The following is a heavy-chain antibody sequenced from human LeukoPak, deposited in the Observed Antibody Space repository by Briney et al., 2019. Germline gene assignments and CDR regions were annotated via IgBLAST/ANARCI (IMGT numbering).Heavy chain of an antibody. CDR3: AKDRLKYYYDRFDLGLY. CDR2: ISYDGSNK. J-gene: IGHJ4*02. D-gene: IGHD3-22*01. Sequence: PGGSLRLSCGASGFTFSSYAMHWVRQAPGKGLEWVAVISYDGSNKYYADSVKGRFTISRDNSKNTLYLQMNSLRAEDTAVYYCAKDRLKYYYDRFDLGLYWGQGTLVTVSS. CDR1: GFTFSSYA. V-gene: IGHV3-30-3*01.